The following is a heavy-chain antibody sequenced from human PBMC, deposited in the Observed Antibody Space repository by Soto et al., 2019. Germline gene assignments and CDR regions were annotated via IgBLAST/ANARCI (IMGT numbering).Heavy chain of an antibody. V-gene: IGHV1-8*01. CDR3: ARGLRKVAVRGPRAFDI. J-gene: IGHJ3*02. CDR2: MNPNSGNT. D-gene: IGHD6-19*01. Sequence: GDSVKVSCKASGYTFTSYDINWVRQATGQRLEWMGWMNPNSGNTGYAQKFQGRVTMARNTSISTAYMELSSLRSEDTAVYYCARGLRKVAVRGPRAFDIWGQGTMVTVSS. CDR1: GYTFTSYD.